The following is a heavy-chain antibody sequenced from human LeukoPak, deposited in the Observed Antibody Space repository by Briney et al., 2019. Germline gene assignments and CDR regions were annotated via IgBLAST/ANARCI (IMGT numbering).Heavy chain of an antibody. CDR3: ARDGLSPLWFGELSLLAGMDV. V-gene: IGHV3-48*04. CDR1: GFTFSTYW. D-gene: IGHD3-10*01. Sequence: PGGSLRLSCAASGFTFSTYWMSWVRQAPGKGLEWVSSISRSSSTIHYADSVKGRFTISRDNAKSSLFLQMNSLRAEDTAVYYCARDGLSPLWFGELSLLAGMDVWGQGTTVTVSS. CDR2: ISRSSSTI. J-gene: IGHJ6*02.